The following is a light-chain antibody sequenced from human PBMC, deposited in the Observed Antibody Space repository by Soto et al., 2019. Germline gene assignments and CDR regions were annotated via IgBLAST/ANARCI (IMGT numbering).Light chain of an antibody. CDR3: QQYNTYWT. V-gene: IGKV1-5*03. J-gene: IGKJ1*01. CDR2: KAS. CDR1: QSIRSL. Sequence: DIQVTQSPSTLSASVGDRVTITCRASQSIRSLLAWYQQKAGKAPKLLIHKASTLESGVPSRFSGSGSGTEFNLTISSLQPDDFATYYSQQYNTYWTFGQGTKVEIK.